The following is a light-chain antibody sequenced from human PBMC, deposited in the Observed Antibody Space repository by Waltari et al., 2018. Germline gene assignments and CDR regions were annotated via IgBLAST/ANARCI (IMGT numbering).Light chain of an antibody. V-gene: IGKV3-20*01. CDR1: QSVSRT. CDR2: GGS. J-gene: IGKJ1*01. CDR3: QHYVRLPVT. Sequence: IVLPQSPGTLSLSPGVRATLSCRASQSVSRTLAWYQQKPGQAPRPLIYGGSTRATGIPDRFSGSGSGTDFSLTISRLEPEDFAVYYCQHYVRLPVTFGQGTKVEIK.